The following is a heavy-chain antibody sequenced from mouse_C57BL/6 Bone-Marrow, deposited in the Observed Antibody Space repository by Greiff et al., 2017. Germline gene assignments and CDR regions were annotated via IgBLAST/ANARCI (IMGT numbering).Heavy chain of an antibody. CDR1: GYAFSSSW. J-gene: IGHJ4*01. CDR3: ARDGYYDAMDY. V-gene: IGHV1-82*01. Sequence: QVQLKESGPELVKPGVSVKISCKASGYAFSSSWMNWVKQRPGKGLEWIGRIYPGDGDTNYNGKFKGKATLTADKSSSTAYMQLSSLTSEDSAVYCCARDGYYDAMDYWGQGTSVTVSS. D-gene: IGHD2-3*01. CDR2: IYPGDGDT.